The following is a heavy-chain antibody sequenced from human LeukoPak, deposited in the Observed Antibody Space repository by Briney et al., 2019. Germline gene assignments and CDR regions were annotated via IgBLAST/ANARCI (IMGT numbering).Heavy chain of an antibody. CDR2: IYNAGRT. V-gene: IGHV4-4*07. CDR3: ARDLPSYYFGSGNIFDP. D-gene: IGHD3-10*01. Sequence: SETLSLTCTVSGGSISNYYWSWIRQPAAKGLDRIGRIYNAGRTNYNASLTSRVTMSVDTSNNQFSLQLSSVTAADTAVYYCARDLPSYYFGSGNIFDPWGQGILVTVSS. CDR1: GGSISNYY. J-gene: IGHJ5*02.